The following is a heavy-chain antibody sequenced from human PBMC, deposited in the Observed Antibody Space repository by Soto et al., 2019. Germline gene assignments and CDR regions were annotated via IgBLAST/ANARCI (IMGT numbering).Heavy chain of an antibody. D-gene: IGHD3-22*01. CDR1: GYTFTSYD. CDR2: MNPNSGNT. CDR3: ATNLYYDSSGYYYAFDI. Sequence: ASVKVSCKASGYTFTSYDINWVRQATGQGLEWMGWMNPNSGNTGYAQKFQGRVTMTRNTSISTAYMELSSLRSEDTAVYYCATNLYYDSSGYYYAFDIWGQGTMVTVSS. J-gene: IGHJ3*02. V-gene: IGHV1-8*01.